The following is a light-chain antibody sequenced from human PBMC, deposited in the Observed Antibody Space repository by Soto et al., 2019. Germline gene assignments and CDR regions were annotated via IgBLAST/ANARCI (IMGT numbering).Light chain of an antibody. V-gene: IGKV1-5*01. Sequence: DIQMTQSPSTLSGSVVDTVTVTCLASQSVSGWLAWYQQKPGEAPKLLIYDASALPRGVPSRFSGSGSGTKFTLTIASLQPDDFATYYCQQYETFSGTFGPGTKVDIK. J-gene: IGKJ1*01. CDR2: DAS. CDR1: QSVSGW. CDR3: QQYETFSGT.